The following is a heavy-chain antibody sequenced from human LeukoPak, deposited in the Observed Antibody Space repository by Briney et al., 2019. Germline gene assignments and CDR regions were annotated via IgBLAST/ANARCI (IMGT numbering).Heavy chain of an antibody. CDR1: GGSISSYY. V-gene: IGHV4-4*07. Sequence: IPSETLSLTCTVSGGSISSYYWSWTRQPAGKGLEWIGRIYTSGSTNYNPSLKSRVTMSVDTSKNQFSLKLSSVTAADTAVYYCARDVGGSYYVFNWFDPWGQGTLVTVSS. J-gene: IGHJ5*02. CDR3: ARDVGGSYYVFNWFDP. CDR2: IYTSGST. D-gene: IGHD1-26*01.